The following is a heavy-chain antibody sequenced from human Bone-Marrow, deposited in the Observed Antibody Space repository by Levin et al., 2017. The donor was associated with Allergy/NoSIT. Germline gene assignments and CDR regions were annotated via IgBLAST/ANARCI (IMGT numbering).Heavy chain of an antibody. D-gene: IGHD3-10*01. CDR1: GFTFSIYG. CDR2: ILDDGSNR. V-gene: IGHV3-30*18. J-gene: IGHJ4*02. CDR3: AKGRTPTYYYGSVSYYSLDY. Sequence: GGSLRLSCAASGFTFSIYGMHWVRQAPGKGLEWVAVILDDGSNRYYAHSVKGRFTISRDNSKNTLYLQMNSLRAEDTAVYYCAKGRTPTYYYGSVSYYSLDYWGQGSLVTVSS.